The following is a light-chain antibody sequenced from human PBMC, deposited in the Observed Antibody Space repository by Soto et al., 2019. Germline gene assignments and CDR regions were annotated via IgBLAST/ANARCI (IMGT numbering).Light chain of an antibody. J-gene: IGKJ2*01. CDR1: QTISSF. V-gene: IGKV1-39*01. Sequence: SQSTHFPTSLSAPLGGRETNPWRASQTISSFLNWYQQKPGKAPKLLIYDASSLQNGVASRFSGSGSGTDFTLTITSLQPEDFASYYCQQSYSWPYTFGQGTKVDIK. CDR3: QQSYSWPYT. CDR2: DAS.